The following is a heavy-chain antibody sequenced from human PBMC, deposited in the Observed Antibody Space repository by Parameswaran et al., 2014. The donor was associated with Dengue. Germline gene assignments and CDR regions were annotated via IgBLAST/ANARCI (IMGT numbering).Heavy chain of an antibody. CDR2: IIPVFGTI. CDR3: ARFERDISTGHTYDD. D-gene: IGHD3-9*01. Sequence: WVRQAPGQGLEWMGGIIPVFGTIKYAQKFQGRVTINADESTSTVHMELSSLRSEDTAMYYCARFERDISTGHTYDDWGQGTLVTVSS. J-gene: IGHJ4*02. V-gene: IGHV1-69*01.